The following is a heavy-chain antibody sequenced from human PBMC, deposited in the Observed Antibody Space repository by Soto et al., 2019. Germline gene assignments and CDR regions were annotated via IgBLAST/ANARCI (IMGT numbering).Heavy chain of an antibody. CDR1: GGSSRGGCGC. J-gene: IGHJ4*02. V-gene: IGHV4-39*01. CDR3: ARLRVQGVIIPFIYVSDY. CDR2: IYYSGST. Sequence: LEMLCVRWSVAGGSSRGGCGCWGRISQPPGKGLEWIGSIYYSGSTYYNPSLKSRVTISVDTSKNQFSLKLSSVTAADTAVYYCARLRVQGVIIPFIYVSDYWGQRTLVTVTP. D-gene: IGHD3-10*01.